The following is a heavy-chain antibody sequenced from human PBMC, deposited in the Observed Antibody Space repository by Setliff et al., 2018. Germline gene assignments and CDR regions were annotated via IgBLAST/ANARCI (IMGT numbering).Heavy chain of an antibody. CDR2: IYSSGNT. Sequence: SETLSLTCTVSGDSIRSSRYYWGWIRQPPGKGLEWIGSIYSSGNTYYNPSLKRRVTISVDTTKNQFSLQLNSVTAADTAVYYCARDPGFHSGTWSLDSWGQGRLVTVSS. CDR1: GDSIRSSRYY. D-gene: IGHD2-21*01. CDR3: ARDPGFHSGTWSLDS. V-gene: IGHV4-39*07. J-gene: IGHJ4*02.